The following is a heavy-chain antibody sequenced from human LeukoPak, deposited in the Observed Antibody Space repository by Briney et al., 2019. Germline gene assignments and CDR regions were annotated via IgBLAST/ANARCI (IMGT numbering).Heavy chain of an antibody. CDR1: GGSISSYY. CDR2: IYYSGST. D-gene: IGHD4-17*01. Sequence: PSETLSLTCTVSGGSISSYYWSWIRQPPGKGLEWIGYIYYSGSTNYNPSLKSRVTISVDTSKNQFSLELSSVTAADTAVYYCAGGNTVTSYFDYWGQGTLVTVSS. J-gene: IGHJ4*02. V-gene: IGHV4-59*01. CDR3: AGGNTVTSYFDY.